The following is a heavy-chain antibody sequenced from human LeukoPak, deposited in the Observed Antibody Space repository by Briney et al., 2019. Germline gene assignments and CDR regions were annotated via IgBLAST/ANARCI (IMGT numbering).Heavy chain of an antibody. CDR1: GYTFTTYY. CDR3: ARGPNPGANVPFDY. D-gene: IGHD4/OR15-4a*01. J-gene: IGHJ4*02. V-gene: IGHV1-2*02. Sequence: ASVKVSCKASGYTFTTYYIHWVRQAPGQGLEWMGWINSNSGDTIYAQTFQGRVTMTRDTSISTFYMDLIGLRSDDTAVYYCARGPNPGANVPFDYWGQGTLVTVSS. CDR2: INSNSGDT.